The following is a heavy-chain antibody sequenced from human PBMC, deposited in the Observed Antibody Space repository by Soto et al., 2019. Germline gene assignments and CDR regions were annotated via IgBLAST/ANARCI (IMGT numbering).Heavy chain of an antibody. CDR1: GFTFSSYG. V-gene: IGHV3-33*01. J-gene: IGHJ4*02. Sequence: QVQLVESGGGVVQPGRSLRLSCAASGFTFSSYGMHWVRQAPGKGLEWVAVIWYGGSNKYYADSVKGRFTISRDNSKNTLYLQMNSLRAEDTAVYYCARERAAYYDILTGYYNPYYWGQGTLVTVSS. CDR3: ARERAAYYDILTGYYNPYY. CDR2: IWYGGSNK. D-gene: IGHD3-9*01.